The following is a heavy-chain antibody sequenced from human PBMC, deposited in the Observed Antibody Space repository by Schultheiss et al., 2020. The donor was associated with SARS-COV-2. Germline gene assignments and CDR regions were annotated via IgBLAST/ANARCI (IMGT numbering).Heavy chain of an antibody. CDR2: IWYDGSNK. CDR3: ARYVSSGLWYFDL. D-gene: IGHD3-16*01. V-gene: IGHV3-30*14. Sequence: GESLKISCAASGFTFSSYAMHWVRQAPGKGLEWVAVIWYDGSNKYYADSVKGRFTISRDNSKNMVYLQMNSLSAEDTAVYYCARYVSSGLWYFDLWGRGTLVTVSS. CDR1: GFTFSSYA. J-gene: IGHJ2*01.